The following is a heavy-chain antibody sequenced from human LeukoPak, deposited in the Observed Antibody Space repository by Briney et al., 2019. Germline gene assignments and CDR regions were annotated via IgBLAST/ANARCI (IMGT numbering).Heavy chain of an antibody. Sequence: SQTLSLTCTVSGGSISSGGYYWSWIRQHPGKGLEWIGHIYYSGSTHYNPSLKSRVTISLDRSKNQFSLKLSSVTAADTAVYYCARDYRPNYYGSGSYYRWFDPWGQGTLVTVSS. J-gene: IGHJ5*02. CDR1: GGSISSGGYY. D-gene: IGHD3-10*01. CDR3: ARDYRPNYYGSGSYYRWFDP. V-gene: IGHV4-31*03. CDR2: IYYSGST.